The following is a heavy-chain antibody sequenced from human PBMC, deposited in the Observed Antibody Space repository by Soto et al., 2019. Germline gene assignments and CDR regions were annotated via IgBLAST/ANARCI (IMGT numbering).Heavy chain of an antibody. D-gene: IGHD3-22*01. V-gene: IGHV4-31*01. CDR3: ARGIRSYDSSGYYYRAGHFDY. J-gene: IGHJ4*02. CDR2: IFSRGST. Sequence: QVQLQESGPGLVKASQTLSLTCTVSGGSVNSGAYYWSWIRQRPGKGLEWIGYIFSRGSTSYNPSLKSLTIISLDTCKNRFSLNLSSVTAADTAVFVCARGIRSYDSSGYYYRAGHFDYWGQGALVTVSS. CDR1: GGSVNSGAYY.